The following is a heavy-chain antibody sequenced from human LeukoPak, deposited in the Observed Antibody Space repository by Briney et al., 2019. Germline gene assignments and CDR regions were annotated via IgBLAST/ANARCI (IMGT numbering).Heavy chain of an antibody. CDR2: INHSGST. CDR3: ARLPYSGRYAFDY. D-gene: IGHD1-26*01. J-gene: IGHJ4*02. Sequence: SETLSLTWAVYGGSFSGYYWSWIRQPPGKGLEWIGEINHSGSTNYNPSLKSRVTISVDTSKNQFSLKLSSVTAADTAVYYCARLPYSGRYAFDYWGQGTLVTVSS. V-gene: IGHV4-34*01. CDR1: GGSFSGYY.